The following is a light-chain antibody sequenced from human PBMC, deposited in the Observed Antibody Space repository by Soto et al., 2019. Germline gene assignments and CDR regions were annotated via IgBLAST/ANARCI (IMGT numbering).Light chain of an antibody. V-gene: IGLV2-8*01. CDR1: SSDVGGYNY. CDR3: SSYSLSNDYL. CDR2: EVS. Sequence: QSVLSHPLSVCWSPGQSVTISCTGTSSDVGGYNYVSWYQQHPGKAPKLMVFEVSNRPSGVSYRFSGSKSGNTASLTISGLQAEDEADYFCSSYSLSNDYLFGTGTKVTVL. J-gene: IGLJ1*01.